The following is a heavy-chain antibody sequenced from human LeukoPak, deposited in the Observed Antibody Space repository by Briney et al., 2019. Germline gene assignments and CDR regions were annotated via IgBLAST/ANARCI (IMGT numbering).Heavy chain of an antibody. D-gene: IGHD3-10*01. Sequence: GGSLRLSCAASGFTFSSYAMHWVRQAPGKGLEWVAVISYDGSNKYYADSAKGRFTISRDNSKNTLYLQMNSLRAEDTAVYYCARDAMDGSGSYYDDYWGQGTLVTVSS. V-gene: IGHV3-30-3*01. CDR1: GFTFSSYA. CDR3: ARDAMDGSGSYYDDY. CDR2: ISYDGSNK. J-gene: IGHJ4*02.